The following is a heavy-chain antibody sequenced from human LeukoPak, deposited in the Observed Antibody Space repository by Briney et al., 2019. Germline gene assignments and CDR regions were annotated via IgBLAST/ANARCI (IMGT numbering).Heavy chain of an antibody. CDR2: IYDSGYT. V-gene: IGHV4-59*01. D-gene: IGHD3-22*01. J-gene: IGHJ4*02. CDR1: GGSISSYY. CDR3: ARVTDYYDSSGYYYPVFDY. Sequence: PSETLSLTCTVSGGSISSYYWSWIRQPPGKGLAWIGHIYDSGYTNYNPSLKSRVIISVDTSKNQFSLKLTSVTAADTAVYYCARVTDYYDSSGYYYPVFDYWGQGTLVTVSS.